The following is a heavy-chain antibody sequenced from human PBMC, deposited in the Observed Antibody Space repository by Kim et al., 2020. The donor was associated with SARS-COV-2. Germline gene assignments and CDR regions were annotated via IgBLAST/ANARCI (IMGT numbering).Heavy chain of an antibody. CDR3: VTDFLYYYFGY. CDR1: GFTFSGAW. CDR2: IKSNADGGTT. D-gene: IGHD3-10*01. J-gene: IGHJ4*02. Sequence: GGSLRLSCAASGFTFSGAWMSWVRQAPGKGLEWVARIKSNADGGTTVYAASVQGRFSISRDDSKNTLYLQMDSLGAEDTGIYYCVTDFLYYYFGYWGQGT. V-gene: IGHV3-15*01.